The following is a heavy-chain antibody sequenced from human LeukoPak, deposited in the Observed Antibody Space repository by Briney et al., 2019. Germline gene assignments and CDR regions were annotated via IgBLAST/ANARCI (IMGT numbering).Heavy chain of an antibody. J-gene: IGHJ6*02. D-gene: IGHD2-2*01. CDR2: IYYSGST. CDR3: ARVDCSSTRQYYYYGMDV. CDR1: GGSISSFY. V-gene: IGHV4-59*01. Sequence: SETLSLTCTVSGGSISSFYWSWIRQPPGKGLEWIGYIYYSGSTNYNPSLKGRVTISVDTSKKQFSLKLSSVTAADTAVYYCARVDCSSTRQYYYYGMDVWGQGTTVTVSS.